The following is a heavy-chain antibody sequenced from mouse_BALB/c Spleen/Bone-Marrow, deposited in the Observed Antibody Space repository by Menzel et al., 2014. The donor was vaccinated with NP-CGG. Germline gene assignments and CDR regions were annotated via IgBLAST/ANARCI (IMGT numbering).Heavy chain of an antibody. CDR3: ATIYYGNSYAMDY. CDR2: ISNLAYSI. D-gene: IGHD2-1*01. CDR1: GFTFSDYG. Sequence: EVKLVESGGGLVQPGGSRKLSCAASGFTFSDYGMAWVRQAPGKGPEWVAFISNLAYSIYYADTVTGRFTISRENAKNTLYLEMSSLRSEDTAMYYCATIYYGNSYAMDYWGLGTSVTVSS. J-gene: IGHJ4*01. V-gene: IGHV5-15*02.